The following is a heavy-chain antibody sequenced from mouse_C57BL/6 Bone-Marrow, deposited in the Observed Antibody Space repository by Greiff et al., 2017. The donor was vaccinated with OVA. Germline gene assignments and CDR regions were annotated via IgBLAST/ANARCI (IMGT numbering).Heavy chain of an antibody. CDR3: ARSDGNPRLFAY. CDR1: GYAFRSYW. D-gene: IGHD2-1*01. V-gene: IGHV1-80*01. J-gene: IGHJ3*01. Sequence: VQLQQSGAELVKPGASVKISCKASGYAFRSYWMNWVQQRPGQGLAWIGQIYPGDGDTNYNGKFKGKATLTADKSSSTAYMQLSSLTSEDSAVYFCARSDGNPRLFAYWGQGTLVTVSA. CDR2: IYPGDGDT.